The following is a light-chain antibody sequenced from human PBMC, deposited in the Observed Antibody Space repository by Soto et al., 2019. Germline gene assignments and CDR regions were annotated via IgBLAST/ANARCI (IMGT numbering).Light chain of an antibody. CDR2: DAS. CDR1: QSVNNY. Sequence: EIVLTQSPATLSLSPGERATLSCRASQSVNNYLAWYQQKPGQAPRLLIYDASNRATGIPARFSGSWSETDFTLTISSREPEDFAVYYCQQRRSWPISFGQGTRLEIK. CDR3: QQRRSWPIS. J-gene: IGKJ5*01. V-gene: IGKV3-11*01.